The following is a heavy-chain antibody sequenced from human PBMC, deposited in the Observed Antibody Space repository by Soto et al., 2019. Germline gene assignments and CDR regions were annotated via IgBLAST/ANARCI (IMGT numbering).Heavy chain of an antibody. J-gene: IGHJ5*02. CDR2: INHSGST. V-gene: IGHV4-34*01. Sequence: ETLSLTCAVYGGSFSGYYWSWIRQPPGKGLEWIGEINHSGSTNYNPSLKSRVTISVDTSKNQFSLKLSSVTAADTAVYYCARGEDTPNWFDPWGQGTLVTVSS. CDR1: GGSFSGYY. CDR3: ARGEDTPNWFDP.